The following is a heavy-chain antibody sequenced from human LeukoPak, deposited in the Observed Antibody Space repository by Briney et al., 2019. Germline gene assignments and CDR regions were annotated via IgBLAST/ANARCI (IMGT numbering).Heavy chain of an antibody. Sequence: PSETLSLTCADYGGSFSGYYWSWIRQPPGKGQEWIGEITHSGSTNYNPSLKSRVPISVDTSKNQFSLKLSSVTAADTAVYYCARDQVRYQLLFKVYYYYMDVWGKGTTVTVSS. D-gene: IGHD2-2*01. CDR2: ITHSGST. CDR1: GGSFSGYY. V-gene: IGHV4-34*01. CDR3: ARDQVRYQLLFKVYYYYMDV. J-gene: IGHJ6*03.